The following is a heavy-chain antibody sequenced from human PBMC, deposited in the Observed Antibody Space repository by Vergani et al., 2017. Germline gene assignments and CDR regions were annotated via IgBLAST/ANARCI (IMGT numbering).Heavy chain of an antibody. J-gene: IGHJ1*01. CDR3: ARGSRLGYCSSTSSPRGWVFQH. V-gene: IGHV4-34*01. CDR1: GGSISGYY. D-gene: IGHD2-2*01. CDR2: INHSGST. Sequence: QVQLQESGPGLVKPSETLSLTCTVSGGSISGYYWSWIRQPPGKGLEWIGEINHSGSTNYNPSLKSRVTISVDTSKNQFSLKLSSVTAADTAVYYCARGSRLGYCSSTSSPRGWVFQHWGQGTLVTVSS.